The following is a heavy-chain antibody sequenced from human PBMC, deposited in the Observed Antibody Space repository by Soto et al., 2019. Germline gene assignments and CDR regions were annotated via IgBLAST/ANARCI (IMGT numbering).Heavy chain of an antibody. CDR1: GGTFSSYA. V-gene: IGHV1-69*13. CDR3: ARSMDHYDFWSGYPIGI. J-gene: IGHJ3*02. CDR2: IIPIFGTA. Sequence: SVKVSCKASGGTFSSYAISWVRQAPGQGLEWMGGIIPIFGTANYAQKFQGRVTITADESTSTAYMELSSLRSEDTAVYYCARSMDHYDFWSGYPIGIWGQGTMVTVSS. D-gene: IGHD3-3*01.